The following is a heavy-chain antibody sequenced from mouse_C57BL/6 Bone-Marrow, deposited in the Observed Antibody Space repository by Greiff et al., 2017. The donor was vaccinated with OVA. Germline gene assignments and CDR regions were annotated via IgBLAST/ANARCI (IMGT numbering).Heavy chain of an antibody. CDR2: IYPGDGDT. CDR3: ARSVGLAAWFAY. Sequence: VKLMESGPELVKPGASVKISCKASGYAFSSSWMNWVKQRPGKGLEWIGRIYPGDGDTNYNGKFKGKATLTADKSSSTAYMQLSSLTSEDSAVYFCARSVGLAAWFAYWGQGTLVTVSA. V-gene: IGHV1-82*01. CDR1: GYAFSSSW. D-gene: IGHD2-4*01. J-gene: IGHJ3*01.